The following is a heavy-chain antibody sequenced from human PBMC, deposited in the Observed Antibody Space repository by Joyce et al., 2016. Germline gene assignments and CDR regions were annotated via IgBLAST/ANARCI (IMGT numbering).Heavy chain of an antibody. V-gene: IGHV4-31*03. J-gene: IGHJ4*02. D-gene: IGHD2-2*01. CDR3: ASRYCSSTSCHAYY. Sequence: QVQLQESGPGLVKPSQTLSLTCTVSGGSISSDDYYWSWIRQHPGKGLEWIGYIYYSGSTYYKPSLKSRVTISVDMSRNQFSLKLRSVTAADTAVYYCASRYCSSTSCHAYYWGQGTLATVSS. CDR1: GGSISSDDYY. CDR2: IYYSGST.